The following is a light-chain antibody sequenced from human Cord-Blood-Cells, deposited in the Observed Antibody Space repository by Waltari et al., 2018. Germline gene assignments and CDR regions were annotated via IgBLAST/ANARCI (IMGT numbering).Light chain of an antibody. CDR2: DVS. CDR3: SSYTSSSTWV. J-gene: IGLJ3*02. V-gene: IGLV2-14*03. Sequence: QSALTQPASVSGSPGQTSTISCTGTGSDVGGYNYVSWYQQHPGKATKLMIYDVSNRHSCVSNRFAGSNSGNPASLTISGLQAEDESDYYCSSYTSSSTWVFGGGTKLTAL. CDR1: GSDVGGYNY.